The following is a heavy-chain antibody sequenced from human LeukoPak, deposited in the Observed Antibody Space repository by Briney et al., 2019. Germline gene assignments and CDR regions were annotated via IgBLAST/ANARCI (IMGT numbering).Heavy chain of an antibody. J-gene: IGHJ3*02. Sequence: GASVKVSCKASGYTFTSYDINWVRQATGQGLEWMGWMNPNSGNTGYAQKFQGRVTITRNTSISTAYMELSSLRSGDTAVYYCARLSAMGRDAFDIWGQGTMVTVSS. V-gene: IGHV1-8*03. D-gene: IGHD5-18*01. CDR3: ARLSAMGRDAFDI. CDR2: MNPNSGNT. CDR1: GYTFTSYD.